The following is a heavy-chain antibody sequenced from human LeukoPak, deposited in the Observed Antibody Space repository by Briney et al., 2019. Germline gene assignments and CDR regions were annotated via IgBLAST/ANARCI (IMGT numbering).Heavy chain of an antibody. V-gene: IGHV1-18*01. Sequence: ASVKVSCKASGYTSTSYGISWVRQAPGQGLEWMGWISANNGNTNYAQKFQGRVTMTTDTSTSTGYMELRSLRSDDTAVYYCARGLYYDFWSGYSFDYWGQGTLVTVSS. D-gene: IGHD3-3*01. J-gene: IGHJ4*02. CDR1: GYTSTSYG. CDR2: ISANNGNT. CDR3: ARGLYYDFWSGYSFDY.